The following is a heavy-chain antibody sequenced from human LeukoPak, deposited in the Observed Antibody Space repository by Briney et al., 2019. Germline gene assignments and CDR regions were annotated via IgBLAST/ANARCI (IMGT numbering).Heavy chain of an antibody. Sequence: VKVSCKASGYTFTSYGISWVRQAPGQGLEWMGWISAYNGNTNYAQKLQGRVTMTTDTSTSTAYMELRSLRSDDTAVYYCARDRFRTDPEGPLSIDYWGQGTLVTVSS. CDR3: ARDRFRTDPEGPLSIDY. V-gene: IGHV1-18*01. CDR1: GYTFTSYG. J-gene: IGHJ4*02. D-gene: IGHD3-3*01. CDR2: ISAYNGNT.